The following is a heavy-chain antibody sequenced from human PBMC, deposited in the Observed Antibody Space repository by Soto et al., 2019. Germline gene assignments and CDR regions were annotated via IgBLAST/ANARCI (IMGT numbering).Heavy chain of an antibody. J-gene: IGHJ4*02. Sequence: EVRLVESGGGLVQPGRSLRLSCAASGFTFSDHYMDWVRQAPGKGLEWVGRARDKAHSYTTEYAASVKGRFTISRDDSKNSLSLQMNSLKTEDTAVYYCARQNYGDSRVSDYWGQGTLVTVSS. V-gene: IGHV3-72*01. CDR2: ARDKAHSYTT. CDR1: GFTFSDHY. D-gene: IGHD4-17*01. CDR3: ARQNYGDSRVSDY.